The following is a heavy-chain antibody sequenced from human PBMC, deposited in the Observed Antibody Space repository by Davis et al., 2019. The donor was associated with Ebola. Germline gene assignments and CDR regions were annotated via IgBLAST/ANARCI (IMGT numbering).Heavy chain of an antibody. V-gene: IGHV4-34*01. CDR3: ATTPRYSSHGAYFDY. J-gene: IGHJ4*02. Sequence: SETLSLTCAVYGGSFSGYFWSWIRQSPGKGLEWIAEINHSGSTNFNPSLKSRVSISGDTSKNQFSLKLNSVTAADTAMYYCATTPRYSSHGAYFDYWGQGTLVTVSS. CDR1: GGSFSGYF. D-gene: IGHD4-11*01. CDR2: INHSGST.